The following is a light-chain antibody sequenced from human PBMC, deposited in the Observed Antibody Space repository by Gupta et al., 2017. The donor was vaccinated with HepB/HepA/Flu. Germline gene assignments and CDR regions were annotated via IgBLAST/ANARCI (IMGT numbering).Light chain of an antibody. V-gene: IGKV1-5*03. CDR2: KAS. Sequence: DIQMTQSPSTLSASVGDRVTITCRASQSISSWLAWYQQKPGKAPKLLIYKASSLDSGVPARFSGSGSGTEFTLTISSLQPDDFATYYCQQYDSYPLTFGQGTKVE. CDR1: QSISSW. J-gene: IGKJ1*01. CDR3: QQYDSYPLT.